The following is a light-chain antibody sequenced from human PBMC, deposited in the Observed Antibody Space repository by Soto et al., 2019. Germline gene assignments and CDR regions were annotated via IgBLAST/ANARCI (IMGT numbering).Light chain of an antibody. CDR1: QSVSNDF. V-gene: IGKV3-11*01. CDR3: QQRSNWPPIT. Sequence: ENGLTQSPGILSLTPGERATLYCRASQSVSNDFLAWYQQKPGQAPRLLIYGASTRATDVPDRFSGSGSGTDFTLTISSLEPEDFAVYYCQQRSNWPPITFGQGNDWRL. J-gene: IGKJ5*01. CDR2: GAS.